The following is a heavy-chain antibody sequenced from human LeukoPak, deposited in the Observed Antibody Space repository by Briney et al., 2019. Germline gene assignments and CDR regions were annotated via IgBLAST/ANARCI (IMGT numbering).Heavy chain of an antibody. Sequence: GGSLRLSSAASGFTFSSYAMSWVRQAPGKGLEWVSAISGSGGSTYYADSVKGRFTISRDNSKNTLYLQMNSLRAEDTAVYYCAKEGKYYDFWSGYYPPNHFDYWGQGTLVTVSS. CDR1: GFTFSSYA. D-gene: IGHD3-3*01. CDR3: AKEGKYYDFWSGYYPPNHFDY. V-gene: IGHV3-23*01. J-gene: IGHJ4*02. CDR2: ISGSGGST.